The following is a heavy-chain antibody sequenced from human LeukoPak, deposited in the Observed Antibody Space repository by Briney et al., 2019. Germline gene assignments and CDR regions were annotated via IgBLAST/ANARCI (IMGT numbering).Heavy chain of an antibody. D-gene: IGHD2-2*01. CDR2: IYHSGST. CDR1: GGSISSGGYS. CDR3: ARGYCSSTSCYFDY. Sequence: SETLSLTCAVSGGSISSGGYSWSWIRQPPGKGLEWIGYIYHSGSTYYNPSLKSLVTISVDRSKNQFSLKLSSVTAADTAVYYCARGYCSSTSCYFDYWGQGTLVTVSS. J-gene: IGHJ4*02. V-gene: IGHV4-30-2*01.